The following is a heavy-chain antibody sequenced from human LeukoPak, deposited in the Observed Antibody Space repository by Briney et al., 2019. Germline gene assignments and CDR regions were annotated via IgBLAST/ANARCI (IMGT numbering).Heavy chain of an antibody. D-gene: IGHD4-17*01. J-gene: IGHJ1*01. Sequence: GGSLRLSCAASGFTFSSYEMNWVRQAPGKGLEWLSYISRSGNAIYYADSMKGRFTISRDNAKNSLYLQINSLRVEDTAVYYCATATSLDYGDYFFHHWGQGTLVTVSS. CDR2: ISRSGNAI. CDR3: ATATSLDYGDYFFHH. CDR1: GFTFSSYE. V-gene: IGHV3-48*03.